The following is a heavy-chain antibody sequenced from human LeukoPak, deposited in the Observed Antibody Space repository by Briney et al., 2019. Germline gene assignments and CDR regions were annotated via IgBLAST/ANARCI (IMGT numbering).Heavy chain of an antibody. CDR2: IYYSGST. Sequence: PSQTLSLTCTVSGGSISSGDYYWSWIRQPPGKGLEWIGYIYYSGSTYYNPSLKSRVTISVDTSKNQFSLKLSSVTAADTAVYYCARGSPTYYYDSSGYYYGYWGQGTLVTVSS. D-gene: IGHD3-22*01. CDR3: ARGSPTYYYDSSGYYYGY. V-gene: IGHV4-30-4*01. J-gene: IGHJ4*02. CDR1: GGSISSGDYY.